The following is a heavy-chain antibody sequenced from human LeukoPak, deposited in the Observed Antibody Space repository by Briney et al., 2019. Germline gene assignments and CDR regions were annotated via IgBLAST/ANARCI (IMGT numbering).Heavy chain of an antibody. CDR1: GYTFTSYP. V-gene: IGHV1-18*01. Sequence: ASVKVSCKASGYTFTSYPISWVRQAPGQGLEWMGWITVYNGNTNYAQKLQGRVTMTTDTSTSTAYMELRSLRSDDTAVYYCARGYDYGDYVGGFDYWGQGTLVTVSS. J-gene: IGHJ4*02. D-gene: IGHD4-17*01. CDR3: ARGYDYGDYVGGFDY. CDR2: ITVYNGNT.